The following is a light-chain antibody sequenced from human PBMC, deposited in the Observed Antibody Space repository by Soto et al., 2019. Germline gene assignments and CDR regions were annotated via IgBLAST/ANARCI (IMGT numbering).Light chain of an antibody. CDR1: SSDVGGYNY. J-gene: IGLJ2*01. Sequence: QSALTQPASVSGSPGQSITISCTGTSSDVGGYNYVSWYQQHPGKAPKLMIYEVSNRPSGVSNRFSGSKSGNTASLTISGLQDEDEADYYCSSYTSSSTLVFGGGTKPTVL. CDR2: EVS. CDR3: SSYTSSSTLV. V-gene: IGLV2-14*01.